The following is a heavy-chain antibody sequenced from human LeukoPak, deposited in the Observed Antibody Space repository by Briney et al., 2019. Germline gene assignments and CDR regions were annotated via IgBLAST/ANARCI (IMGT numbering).Heavy chain of an antibody. CDR2: LIPIFGKA. D-gene: IGHD3-10*01. J-gene: IGHJ4*02. CDR1: GVTFSNFG. V-gene: IGHV1-69*04. Sequence: SVKVSCKASGVTFSNFGISWVRQAPGQGLEWMGRLIPIFGKANYAQKFQGRVTITADKSTSTAYMELSSLRSEDTAVYYCARDGSKYYYGSGSYYTDHWGQGTLVTVSS. CDR3: ARDGSKYYYGSGSYYTDH.